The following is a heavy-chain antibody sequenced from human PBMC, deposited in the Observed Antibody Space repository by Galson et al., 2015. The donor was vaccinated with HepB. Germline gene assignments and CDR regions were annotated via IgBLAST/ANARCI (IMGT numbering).Heavy chain of an antibody. CDR2: IIPIFGTA. Sequence: SVKVSCKASGGTFSSYAISWVRQAPGQGLEWMGGIIPIFGTANYAQKFQGRVTITADESTSTAYMELSSLRSEDTAVYYCARAYIAVAGRTVGRTYYYYGMDVWGQGTTVTVSS. CDR3: ARAYIAVAGRTVGRTYYYYGMDV. CDR1: GGTFSSYA. V-gene: IGHV1-69*13. D-gene: IGHD6-19*01. J-gene: IGHJ6*02.